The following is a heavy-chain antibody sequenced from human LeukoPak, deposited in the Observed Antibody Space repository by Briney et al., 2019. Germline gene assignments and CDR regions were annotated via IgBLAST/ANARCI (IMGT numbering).Heavy chain of an antibody. V-gene: IGHV4-39*07. Sequence: SETLSLTCTVSGGSISSSSYYWGWIRQPPGKGLEWIGSIYYSGSTYYNPSLKSRVTISVDTSKNQFSLKLSSVTAADTAVYYCARDGGAMVRGVIINDNYYYYMDVWGKGTTVTVSS. CDR3: ARDGGAMVRGVIINDNYYYYMDV. D-gene: IGHD3-10*01. CDR1: GGSISSSSYY. CDR2: IYYSGST. J-gene: IGHJ6*03.